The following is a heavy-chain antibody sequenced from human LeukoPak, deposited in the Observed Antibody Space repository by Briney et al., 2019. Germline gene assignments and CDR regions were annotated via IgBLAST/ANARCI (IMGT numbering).Heavy chain of an antibody. CDR1: GFTFSSYG. J-gene: IGHJ6*04. Sequence: GGSLRLYCAASGFTFSSYGMDWVRQAPGKGLEWVAVIWYDGSNKYYADSVKGRFTISRDNSKNTLYLQMNSLRAEDTAVYYCAKDSVLLWFGEFTSGMDVWGKGTTVTVSS. D-gene: IGHD3-10*01. V-gene: IGHV3-30*02. CDR3: AKDSVLLWFGEFTSGMDV. CDR2: IWYDGSNK.